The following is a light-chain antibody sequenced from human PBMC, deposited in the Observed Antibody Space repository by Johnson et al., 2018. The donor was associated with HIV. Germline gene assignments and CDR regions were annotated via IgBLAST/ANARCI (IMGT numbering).Light chain of an antibody. CDR2: DNN. Sequence: QLVLSQPPSMSAAPGQKVTISCSASSSNIGNNYVSWYQQLPGTATKLLIYDNNKRPSGIPDRFSGSKSGTSATLGITRLQTGDEADYYCGTWDSSLRNGFFGTGTKVTVL. CDR3: GTWDSSLRNGF. CDR1: SSNIGNNY. J-gene: IGLJ1*01. V-gene: IGLV1-51*01.